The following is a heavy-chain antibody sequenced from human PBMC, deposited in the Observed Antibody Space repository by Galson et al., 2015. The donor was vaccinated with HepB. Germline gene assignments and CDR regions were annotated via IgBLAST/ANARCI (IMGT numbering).Heavy chain of an antibody. D-gene: IGHD3-22*01. J-gene: IGHJ4*02. Sequence: SLRLSCAAPGFTFSSYGMHWVRQAPGKGLEWVAGIWYDGSNKYYADSVKGRFIISRDNSENTMYLQVNNLRAEDTAMYYCARAQMSMMIGYFDYWGQGILVTVSS. CDR3: ARAQMSMMIGYFDY. V-gene: IGHV3-33*01. CDR2: IWYDGSNK. CDR1: GFTFSSYG.